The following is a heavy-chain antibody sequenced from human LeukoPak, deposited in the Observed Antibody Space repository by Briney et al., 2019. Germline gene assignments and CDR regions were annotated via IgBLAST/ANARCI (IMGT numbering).Heavy chain of an antibody. CDR3: ARDIRITMIVGNVFDI. D-gene: IGHD3-22*01. V-gene: IGHV1-2*02. J-gene: IGHJ3*02. CDR1: GYTFNNHH. CDR2: INPNSGGT. Sequence: ASVKVSCKASGYTFNNHHMNWVRQAPGQGLEWMGWINPNSGGTNYAQKFQGRVTMTRDTSISTAYMELSRLRSDDTAVYYCARDIRITMIVGNVFDIWGQGTMVTVSS.